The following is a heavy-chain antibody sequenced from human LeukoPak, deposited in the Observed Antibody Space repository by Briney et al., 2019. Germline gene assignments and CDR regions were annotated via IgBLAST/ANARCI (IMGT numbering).Heavy chain of an antibody. CDR3: AKDIRGGAAAGPTYYFDY. J-gene: IGHJ4*02. D-gene: IGHD6-13*01. CDR2: ISWNSGSI. Sequence: SLRLSCAASGFTFDDYAMHWVRQAPGKGLEWVSGISWNSGSIGYADSVKGRFTISRDNAKNSLYLQMNSLRAEDTALYYRAKDIRGGAAAGPTYYFDYWGQGTLVTVSS. V-gene: IGHV3-9*01. CDR1: GFTFDDYA.